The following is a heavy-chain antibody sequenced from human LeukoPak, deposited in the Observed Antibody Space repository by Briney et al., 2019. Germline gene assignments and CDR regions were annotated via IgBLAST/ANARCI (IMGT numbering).Heavy chain of an antibody. Sequence: GGSLRLSCAASGFTFSSYAMSWVRQAPGKGLEWVSAISGSGGSTYYADSVKGRFTISRDNAKNSLYLQMNSLRAEDTAVYYCAIRPADYLLDYYYGMDVWGQGTTVTVSS. CDR2: ISGSGGST. CDR1: GFTFSSYA. D-gene: IGHD2/OR15-2a*01. J-gene: IGHJ6*02. CDR3: AIRPADYLLDYYYGMDV. V-gene: IGHV3-23*01.